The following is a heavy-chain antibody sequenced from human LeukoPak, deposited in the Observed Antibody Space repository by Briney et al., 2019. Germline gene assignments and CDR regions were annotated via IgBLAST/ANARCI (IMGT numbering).Heavy chain of an antibody. Sequence: TSETLSLTCTVSGGSISSSSYYWGWIRQPPGKGLEWIGSIYYSGSTYYNPSLKSRVTISVDTSKNQFSLKLSSVTAADTAVYYCARGADFTIFGVVIIARNDAFDIWGQGTMVTVSS. CDR1: GGSISSSSYY. V-gene: IGHV4-39*07. J-gene: IGHJ3*02. CDR2: IYYSGST. D-gene: IGHD3-3*01. CDR3: ARGADFTIFGVVIIARNDAFDI.